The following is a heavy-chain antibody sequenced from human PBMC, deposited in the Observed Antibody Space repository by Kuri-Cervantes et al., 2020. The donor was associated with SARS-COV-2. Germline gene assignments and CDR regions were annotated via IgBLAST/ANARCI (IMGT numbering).Heavy chain of an antibody. CDR1: GFTFSSYG. J-gene: IGHJ6*02. Sequence: GGSLRLSCAASGFTFSSYGMHWVRQAPGKGLEWVAVISYDGSNKYYADSVKGRFTISRDNSKNTLYLQMNSLRAEDTAVYYCAKSLVPAAIRAQDYYYYYGMDVWGQGTTVTVSS. D-gene: IGHD2-2*02. CDR3: AKSLVPAAIRAQDYYYYYGMDV. V-gene: IGHV3-30*18. CDR2: ISYDGSNK.